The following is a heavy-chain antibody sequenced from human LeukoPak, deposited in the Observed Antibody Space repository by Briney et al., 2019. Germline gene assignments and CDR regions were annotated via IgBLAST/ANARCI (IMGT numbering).Heavy chain of an antibody. CDR2: IYYSGST. D-gene: IGHD1-20*01. CDR1: GGSISSSSYY. V-gene: IGHV4-39*07. J-gene: IGHJ4*02. Sequence: SETLSLTCTVSGGSISSSSYYWGWIRQPPGKGLEWIGSIYYSGSTYYNPSLKSRVTISVDTSKNQFSLKLSSVTAADTAVYYCARDLAHNSRGHDYWGQGTLVTVSS. CDR3: ARDLAHNSRGHDY.